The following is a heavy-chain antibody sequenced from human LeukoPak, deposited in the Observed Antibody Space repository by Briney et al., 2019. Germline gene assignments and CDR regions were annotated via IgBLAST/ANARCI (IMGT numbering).Heavy chain of an antibody. D-gene: IGHD6-25*01. Sequence: PGGSLRLSCAASGFTFDDYAMHWVRQAPGKGLEWVSGISWNSGSIGYADSVKGRFTISRDNAKNSLYLQMNSLRAEDTAVYYCAREPLSRSSGGAFDIWGQGTMVTVSS. CDR1: GFTFDDYA. CDR3: AREPLSRSSGGAFDI. J-gene: IGHJ3*02. V-gene: IGHV3-9*01. CDR2: ISWNSGSI.